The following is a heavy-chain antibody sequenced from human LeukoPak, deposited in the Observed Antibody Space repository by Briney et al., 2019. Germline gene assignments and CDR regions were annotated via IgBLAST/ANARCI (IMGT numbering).Heavy chain of an antibody. J-gene: IGHJ4*02. CDR1: GFTFSSYA. CDR2: ISGSGGST. CDR3: AKASIVGVMGDDY. D-gene: IGHD1-26*01. V-gene: IGHV3-23*01. Sequence: GGSLRLSCAASGFTFSSYAMSWVRQAPGKGLEWVSAISGSGGSTYYADSVKGRFAISRDNSKNTLYLQMNSLRAEDTAVYYCAKASIVGVMGDDYWGQGTLVTVSS.